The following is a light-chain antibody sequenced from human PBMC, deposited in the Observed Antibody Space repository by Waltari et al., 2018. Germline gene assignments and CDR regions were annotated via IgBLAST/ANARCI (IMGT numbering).Light chain of an antibody. J-gene: IGKJ4*01. V-gene: IGKV3-11*01. CDR2: YAS. CDR3: HQRSTWPLLT. CDR1: QSGSTY. Sequence: IVLTQSPATLSLSPGESATVSCRASQSGSTYLAWYHHKRGQAPKLLIYYASNRATGIPARFSGSGSGTDFTLTISSLEPEDFAIYYCHQRSTWPLLTFGGGTKVEIK.